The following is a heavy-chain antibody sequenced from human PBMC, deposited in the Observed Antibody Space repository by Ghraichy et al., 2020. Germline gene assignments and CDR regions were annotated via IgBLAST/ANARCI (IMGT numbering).Heavy chain of an antibody. D-gene: IGHD5-18*01. CDR3: ARGTAMVAFDY. J-gene: IGHJ4*02. CDR1: GGSFSGYY. Sequence: SETLSLTCAVYGGSFSGYYWSWIRQPPGKGLEWIGEINHSGSTNYNPSLKSRVTISVDTSKNQFSLKLSSVTAADTAVYYCARGTAMVAFDYWGQGTLVTVSS. V-gene: IGHV4-34*01. CDR2: INHSGST.